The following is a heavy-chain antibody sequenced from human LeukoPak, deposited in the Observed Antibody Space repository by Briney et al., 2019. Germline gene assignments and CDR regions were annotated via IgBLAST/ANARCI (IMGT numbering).Heavy chain of an antibody. D-gene: IGHD2-2*01. CDR2: INHSGST. Sequence: SETLSLTCAVYGGSFSGYYWSWIRQPPGKGLEWIGEINHSGSTNYNPSLKSRVTISVDTSKNQFSLKLSSVTAADTAVYYCARGPYCSSTSCYWPSDYWGQGTLVTVSS. J-gene: IGHJ4*02. CDR3: ARGPYCSSTSCYWPSDY. V-gene: IGHV4-34*01. CDR1: GGSFSGYY.